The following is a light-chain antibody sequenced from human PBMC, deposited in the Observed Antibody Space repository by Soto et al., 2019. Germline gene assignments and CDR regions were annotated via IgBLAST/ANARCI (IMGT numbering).Light chain of an antibody. V-gene: IGKV1-27*01. CDR1: QDISHY. Sequence: GDRVTITCRASQDISHYLAWYQQRPGKVPKLLIHTASTLQSGVSSRFSGSGSGTDFTLTISSLQPEDVATYYCQKYDGVPWTFGRGTKVEIK. J-gene: IGKJ1*01. CDR3: QKYDGVPWT. CDR2: TAS.